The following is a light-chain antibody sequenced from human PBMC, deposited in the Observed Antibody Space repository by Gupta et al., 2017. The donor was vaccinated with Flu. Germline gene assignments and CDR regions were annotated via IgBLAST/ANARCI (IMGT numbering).Light chain of an antibody. J-gene: IGKJ4*01. CDR2: AAS. Sequence: GDRVTITCRASQGISSYLAWYQRKPGKAPKLLIYAASTLQSGVPSRFSGSGSGTEFTLTISSLQPEDFATYYCQQLNSYPPTFGGGTKVEIK. CDR1: QGISSY. V-gene: IGKV1-9*01. CDR3: QQLNSYPPT.